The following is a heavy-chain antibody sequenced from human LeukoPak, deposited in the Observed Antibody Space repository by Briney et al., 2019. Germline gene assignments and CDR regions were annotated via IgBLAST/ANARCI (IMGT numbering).Heavy chain of an antibody. CDR1: GFTFSSYG. V-gene: IGHV3-30*03. CDR2: ISYDGSNK. CDR3: ARASDYGGNSGGFDY. J-gene: IGHJ4*02. Sequence: PGGSLRLSCAASGFTFSSYGMHWVRQAPGKGLEWVAVISYDGSNKYYADSVKGRFTISRDNSKNTLYLQMNSLRAEDTAVYYCARASDYGGNSGGFDYWGQGTLVTVSS. D-gene: IGHD4-23*01.